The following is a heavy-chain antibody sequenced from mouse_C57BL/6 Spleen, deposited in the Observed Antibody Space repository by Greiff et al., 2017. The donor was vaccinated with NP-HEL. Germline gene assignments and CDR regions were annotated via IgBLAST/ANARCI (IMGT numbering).Heavy chain of an antibody. D-gene: IGHD2-2*01. J-gene: IGHJ1*03. CDR2: ISNLAYSI. CDR1: GFTFSDYG. CDR3: ARAGVGYDGYFDV. V-gene: IGHV5-15*01. Sequence: EVMLVESGGGLVQPGGSLKLSCAASGFTFSDYGMAWVRQAPRKGPEWVAFISNLAYSIYYADTVTGRFTISRENAKNTLYLEMSSLRSEDTAMYYCARAGVGYDGYFDVWGTGTTVTVSS.